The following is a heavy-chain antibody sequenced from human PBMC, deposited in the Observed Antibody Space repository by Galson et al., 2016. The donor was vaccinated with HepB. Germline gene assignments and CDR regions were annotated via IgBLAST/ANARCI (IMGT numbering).Heavy chain of an antibody. J-gene: IGHJ4*02. Sequence: SLRLSCAASGFTFSTYAMSWVRQSPGKGLEWVSAISGSGAGETTYYADSVRGRFAIFRHNSDNRLFLQMTSLRADDTAVYYCAKAPLVTCAHVRCYPFDYWGQGTLVTVSS. CDR3: AKAPLVTCAHVRCYPFDY. CDR2: ISGSGAGETT. CDR1: GFTFSTYA. D-gene: IGHD3-16*02. V-gene: IGHV3-23*01.